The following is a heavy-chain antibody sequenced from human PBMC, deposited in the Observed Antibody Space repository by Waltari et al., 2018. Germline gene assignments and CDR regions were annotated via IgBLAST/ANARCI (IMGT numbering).Heavy chain of an antibody. V-gene: IGHV3-9*01. Sequence: EVQLVESGGGLVEPGRSLRLSCVASGFKFDDNAMHWVRQVPGKGLEWVSFITWNSDEVGYADSVKGRFTISRDNAKNSLYLQMSSLRSEDTAVYYCARGGIIVVAAVPQYYFDYWGQGTLVTVSS. J-gene: IGHJ4*02. CDR1: GFKFDDNA. CDR3: ARGGIIVVAAVPQYYFDY. CDR2: ITWNSDEV. D-gene: IGHD2-15*01.